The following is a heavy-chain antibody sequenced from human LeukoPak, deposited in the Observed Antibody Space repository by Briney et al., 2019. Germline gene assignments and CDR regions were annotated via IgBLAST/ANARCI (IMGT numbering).Heavy chain of an antibody. CDR3: ARGLEWLTRRHTWFDP. Sequence: ASVKVSCKASGNTFTSYDINWVRQATGQGLEWMGWMNPNSGNTGYAQKFQGRVTMTRNTSISTAYMELSSLRSDDTAVYYCARGLEWLTRRHTWFDPWGQGTLVTVSS. J-gene: IGHJ5*02. D-gene: IGHD3-3*01. CDR2: MNPNSGNT. CDR1: GNTFTSYD. V-gene: IGHV1-8*01.